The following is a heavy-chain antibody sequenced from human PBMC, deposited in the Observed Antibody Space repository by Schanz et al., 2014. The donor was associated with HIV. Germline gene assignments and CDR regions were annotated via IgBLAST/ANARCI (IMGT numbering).Heavy chain of an antibody. D-gene: IGHD3-10*01. V-gene: IGHV3-30*18. CDR3: AKEWYYGSGSMDYGLDV. CDR1: EFIFSSYG. CDR2: ISNDGSNE. J-gene: IGHJ6*02. Sequence: QVQVVESGGGVVQPWRSLRLSCATSEFIFSSYGIHWVRQAPGKGLEWVAVISNDGSNEYYADSVKGRFTLSRDNSENTVYLQMNSLRAEDTAVYYCAKEWYYGSGSMDYGLDVWGQGTTVTVSS.